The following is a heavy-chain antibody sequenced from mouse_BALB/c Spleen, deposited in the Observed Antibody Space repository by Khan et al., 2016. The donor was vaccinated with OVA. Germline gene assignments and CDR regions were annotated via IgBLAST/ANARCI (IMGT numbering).Heavy chain of an antibody. CDR1: GYTFNEYI. CDR2: FYPGNGSI. CDR3: ARHEREQGRSWCAY. D-gene: IGHD4-1*01. V-gene: IGHV1-62-2*01. J-gene: IGHJ3*01. Sequence: QVQLQQSGAELVKPGASVKLSCKASGYTFNEYIIHWIKQRSGQGLEWIGWFYPGNGSIKFNEKFKDKATLTADKSSSTVYMELSRLTSEDSAVYCCARHEREQGRSWCAYWGQGTLVSVSA.